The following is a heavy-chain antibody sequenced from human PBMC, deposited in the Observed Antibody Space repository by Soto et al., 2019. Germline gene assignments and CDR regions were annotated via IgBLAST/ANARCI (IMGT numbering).Heavy chain of an antibody. CDR2: IYWDEDK. V-gene: IGHV2-5*02. Sequence: QITLNELVPPVVKPTETLTLTCTFSGFSLTTSGVGVGWVRQSPGKAPEWLAFIYWDEDKRYSTSLKSRLTITKDTSKNQVVLTMANVDPADTATYYCAHRVLRAVFGLVTTTAIYFDFWGQGTPVVVSS. CDR1: GFSLTTSGVG. J-gene: IGHJ4*02. D-gene: IGHD3-3*01. CDR3: AHRVLRAVFGLVTTTAIYFDF.